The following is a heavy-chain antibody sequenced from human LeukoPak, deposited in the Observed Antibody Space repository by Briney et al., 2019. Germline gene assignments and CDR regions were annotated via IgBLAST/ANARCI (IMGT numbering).Heavy chain of an antibody. CDR2: ISYDGSNK. Sequence: QTGGSLRLSCAASGFTFSSYGMHWVRQAPGKGLEWVAVISYDGSNKYYADSVKGRFTISRDNSKNTLYLQMNSLRAEDTAVYYCAKDTYYYDSSGYYQLDYWGQGTLVTVSS. V-gene: IGHV3-30*18. D-gene: IGHD3-22*01. J-gene: IGHJ4*02. CDR3: AKDTYYYDSSGYYQLDY. CDR1: GFTFSSYG.